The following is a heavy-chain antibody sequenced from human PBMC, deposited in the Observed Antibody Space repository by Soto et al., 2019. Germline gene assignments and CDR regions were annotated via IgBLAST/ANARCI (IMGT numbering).Heavy chain of an antibody. V-gene: IGHV3-11*05. CDR2: ISSSSSYT. CDR1: GFTFSDYY. J-gene: IGHJ2*01. CDR3: ARARRWLQGNWYFDL. D-gene: IGHD5-12*01. Sequence: QVQLVESGGGLVKPGGSLRLSCAASGFTFSDYYMSWIRQAPGKGLEWVSHISSSSSYTNYADSVKGRFTISRDNAKKSQYLQMNRLRAEDAAVYYCARARRWLQGNWYFDLWGRGTLVTFSS.